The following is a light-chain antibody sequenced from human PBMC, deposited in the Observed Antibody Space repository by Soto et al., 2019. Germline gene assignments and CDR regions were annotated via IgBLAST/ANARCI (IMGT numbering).Light chain of an antibody. CDR2: GAS. Sequence: EIGLTQSPDTLSLSPGERATLSCRASQSISSTHLVWYQQKPGQAPSPLIFGASSRATGIPDRFSGSGSGTDCPLTISGLEPDCVADYYCQQYGTSPWTFGQGT. J-gene: IGKJ1*01. CDR3: QQYGTSPWT. CDR1: QSISSTH. V-gene: IGKV3-20*01.